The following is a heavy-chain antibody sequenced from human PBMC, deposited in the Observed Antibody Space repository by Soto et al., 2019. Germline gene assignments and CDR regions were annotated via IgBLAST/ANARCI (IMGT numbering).Heavy chain of an antibody. CDR1: GFTFSSYW. J-gene: IGHJ5*02. CDR3: ARDQTAGDWFDP. D-gene: IGHD2-21*02. V-gene: IGHV3-74*01. Sequence: GGSLRLSCAASGFTFSSYWMHWVRQAPGKGLVWVSRINSDGSSTNYADSVKGRFTISRDNAKNTLYLQMNSLRAEDTAVYYCARDQTAGDWFDPWGQGTLVTVSS. CDR2: INSDGSST.